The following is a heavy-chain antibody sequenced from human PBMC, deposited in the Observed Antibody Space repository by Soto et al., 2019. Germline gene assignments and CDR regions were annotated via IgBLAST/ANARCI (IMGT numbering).Heavy chain of an antibody. D-gene: IGHD3-22*01. CDR1: GGSISSSNW. Sequence: SETLSLTCAVSGGSISSSNWWSWVRQPPGKGLEWIGEIYHSGSTNYNPSLKSRVTISVDKSKNQLSLKLSSVTAADTAVYYCARQSYDSSGYWDYYYGMDVWGQGTTVTVSS. CDR3: ARQSYDSSGYWDYYYGMDV. J-gene: IGHJ6*02. CDR2: IYHSGST. V-gene: IGHV4-4*02.